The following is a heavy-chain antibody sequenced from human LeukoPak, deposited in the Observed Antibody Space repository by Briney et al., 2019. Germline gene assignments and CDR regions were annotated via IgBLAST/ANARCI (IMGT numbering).Heavy chain of an antibody. CDR1: GFTFSNNW. CDR2: IKEDGREK. D-gene: IGHD6-19*01. J-gene: IGHJ4*02. Sequence: PGGSLRLYCAASGFTFSNNWMTWVRQAPGKGLEWVANIKEDGREKNYVDSVKGRCTISRDNAKNSLYLQMNSLRAEDTAVYYCARDSGWYPVDYWGQGTLVTVSS. V-gene: IGHV3-7*01. CDR3: ARDSGWYPVDY.